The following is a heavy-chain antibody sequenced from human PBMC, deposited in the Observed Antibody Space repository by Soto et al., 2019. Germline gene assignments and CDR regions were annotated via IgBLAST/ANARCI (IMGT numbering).Heavy chain of an antibody. CDR1: GFTFSSYG. D-gene: IGHD2-15*01. J-gene: IGHJ4*02. V-gene: IGHV3-30*03. CDR2: ISYDGSNK. CDR3: XXDAXCSGGXXXSENIFDY. Sequence: QVQLVESGGGVVQPGRSLRLSCAASGFTFSSYGMHWVRQAPGKGLEWVAVISYDGSNKYYADSVKGRFTISRDNSKNTLYLQMNSLXAEXTAVYXCXXDAXCSGGXXXSENIFDYWGQGTLVTVSS.